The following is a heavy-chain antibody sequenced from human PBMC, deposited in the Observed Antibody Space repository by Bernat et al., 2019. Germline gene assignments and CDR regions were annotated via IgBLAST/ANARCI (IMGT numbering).Heavy chain of an antibody. J-gene: IGHJ3*02. CDR2: IWYDATNK. CDR3: ARDKGYCGGVGGDSVGAFDI. Sequence: QVQLVESGGGVVQPGRSLRLSCAASGFTFSSYGMHWVRQAPGEGLEWVAVIWYDATNKYNAESVKSRFTISRDKSKSTLYLQVNSLRAEDTAVYYCARDKGYCGGVGGDSVGAFDIWGRGTMVTVSS. V-gene: IGHV3-33*01. CDR1: GFTFSSYG. D-gene: IGHD2-15*01.